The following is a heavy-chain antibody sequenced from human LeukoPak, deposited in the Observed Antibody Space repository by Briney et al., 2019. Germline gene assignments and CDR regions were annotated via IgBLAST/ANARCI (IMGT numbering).Heavy chain of an antibody. J-gene: IGHJ4*02. CDR1: GFTFNSYS. CDR3: ARGFRYCSSTSCSQVDY. Sequence: GGSLRLSCAASGFTFNSYSMNWVRQAPGKGLEWISSISSSSTYKYYADSVKGRFTISRDNAKNSLYLQMHSLRDEDTGVYYCARGFRYCSSTSCSQVDYWGQGTLVTVSS. CDR2: ISSSSTYK. V-gene: IGHV3-21*01. D-gene: IGHD2-2*01.